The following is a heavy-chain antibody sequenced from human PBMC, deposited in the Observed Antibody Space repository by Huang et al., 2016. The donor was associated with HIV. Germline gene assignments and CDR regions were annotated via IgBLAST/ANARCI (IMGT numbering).Heavy chain of an antibody. V-gene: IGHV1-69*01. Sequence: QVQLVQSGAEVKKPGSSVKVSCKASGDSFSSYAFTWVRQAQGQGLEWMGGIIPMFGQAEYAQKCQGRSTISADESTKTAYLELSSLRAEDTATYYCVRGLGSTNRGFDIWGQGTLVTVSS. CDR2: IIPMFGQA. D-gene: IGHD7-27*01. J-gene: IGHJ4*02. CDR1: GDSFSSYA. CDR3: VRGLGSTNRGFDI.